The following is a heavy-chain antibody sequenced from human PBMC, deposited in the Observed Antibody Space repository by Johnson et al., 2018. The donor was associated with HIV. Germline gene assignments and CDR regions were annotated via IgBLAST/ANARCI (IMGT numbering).Heavy chain of an antibody. J-gene: IGHJ3*02. V-gene: IGHV3-NL1*01. Sequence: QVQLVESGGGVVQPGGSLRLSCAASGFTFSSYAMHWVRQAPGKGLEWVSVIYSGGSTYYADSVKGRFTISRDNSKNTLYLQMNSLRDEDTAVYYCARGGYSSSWEPPDDASDIWGQGTMVTVSS. D-gene: IGHD6-13*01. CDR2: IYSGGST. CDR1: GFTFSSYA. CDR3: ARGGYSSSWEPPDDASDI.